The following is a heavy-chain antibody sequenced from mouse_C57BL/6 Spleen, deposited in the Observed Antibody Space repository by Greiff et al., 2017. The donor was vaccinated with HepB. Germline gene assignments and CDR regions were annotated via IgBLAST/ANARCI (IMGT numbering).Heavy chain of an antibody. J-gene: IGHJ2*01. D-gene: IGHD1-1*01. CDR3: AREVYYGSSSGVDYFDY. Sequence: QVQLKQPGAELVKPGASVKMSCKASGYTFTSYWITWVKQRPGQGLEWIGDIYPGSGSTNYNEKFKSKATLTVDTSSSTAYMQLSSLTSEDSAVYYCAREVYYGSSSGVDYFDYWGQGTTLTVSS. CDR1: GYTFTSYW. CDR2: IYPGSGST. V-gene: IGHV1-55*01.